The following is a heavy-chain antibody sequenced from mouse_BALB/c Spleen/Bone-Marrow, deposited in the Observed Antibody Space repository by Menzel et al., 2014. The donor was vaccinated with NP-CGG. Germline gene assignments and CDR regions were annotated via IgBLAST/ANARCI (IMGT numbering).Heavy chain of an antibody. J-gene: IGHJ1*01. CDR3: ARDTVITTHWYFDV. Sequence: EVKLVESGGGLGQPGGSLRLSCATSGFTFTDYYMSWVRQPPGKALEWLGFIRNKANGYTTEYSASVKGRFTISRDNSQSILYLQMNTLRAEDSATYYCARDTVITTHWYFDVWGAETTVTVSS. CDR1: GFTFTDYY. V-gene: IGHV7-3*02. D-gene: IGHD2-4*01. CDR2: IRNKANGYTT.